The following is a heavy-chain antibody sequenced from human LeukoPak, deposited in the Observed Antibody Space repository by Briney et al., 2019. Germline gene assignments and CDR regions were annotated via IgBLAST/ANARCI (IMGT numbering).Heavy chain of an antibody. CDR1: GGSISSGDYY. CDR2: IYYSGST. J-gene: IGHJ5*02. CDR3: ARVETGSGYENSWFDP. Sequence: SETLSLTCTVSGGSISSGDYYWSWIRQPPGKGLEWIGYIYYSGSTYYNPSLKSRVTISVDTSKNQFSLKLSSVTAADTAVYYCARVETGSGYENSWFDPWGQGTLVTVSS. D-gene: IGHD5-12*01. V-gene: IGHV4-30-4*08.